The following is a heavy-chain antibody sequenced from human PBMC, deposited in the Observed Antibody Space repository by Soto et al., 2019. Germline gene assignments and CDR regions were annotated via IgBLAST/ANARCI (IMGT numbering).Heavy chain of an antibody. D-gene: IGHD1-26*01. CDR2: IIPIFGTA. CDR3: ARDRSGIVMANDAFDY. J-gene: IGHJ4*02. V-gene: IGHV1-69*13. CDR1: GGTFSSYA. Sequence: SVKVSCKASGGTFSSYAISWVRQAPGQGLEWMGGIIPIFGTANYAQKFQGRVTITADESTSTAYMELSSLRSEDTAVYYCARDRSGIVMANDAFDYWGQGTLVTVSS.